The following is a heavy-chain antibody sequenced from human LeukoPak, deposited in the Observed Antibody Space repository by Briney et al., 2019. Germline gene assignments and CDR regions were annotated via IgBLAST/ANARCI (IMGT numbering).Heavy chain of an antibody. V-gene: IGHV1-69*13. D-gene: IGHD3-22*01. CDR2: IIPIVGTT. CDR3: ARGGYYYDSSGYSHLPGY. J-gene: IGHJ4*02. Sequence: SVKVSCKASGGTFSSYAFSWVRQAPGQGLEWMGGIIPIVGTTNYAQMFQGRVTITADESTSTAYMELSSLRSEDTAVYYCARGGYYYDSSGYSHLPGYWGQGTLVTVSA. CDR1: GGTFSSYA.